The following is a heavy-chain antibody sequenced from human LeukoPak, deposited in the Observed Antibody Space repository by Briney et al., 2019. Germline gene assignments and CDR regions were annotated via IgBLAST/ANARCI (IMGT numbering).Heavy chain of an antibody. CDR1: GFSFSNYG. J-gene: IGHJ4*02. Sequence: PGGSLRLSCAASGFSFSNYGMSWVRQAPGEGLEWVSSITLGAQSTYYADSVKGRYTISRDNSKNTVYLQMNNLSAEDTAVYFCAKDLEASYSGWYFDHWGQGTLVTVSS. V-gene: IGHV3-23*01. CDR2: ITLGAQST. CDR3: AKDLEASYSGWYFDH. D-gene: IGHD6-19*01.